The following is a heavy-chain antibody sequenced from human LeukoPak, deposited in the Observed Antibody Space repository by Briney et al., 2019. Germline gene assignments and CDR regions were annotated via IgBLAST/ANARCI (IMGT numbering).Heavy chain of an antibody. CDR1: GYRFTSYW. CDR2: IYPGDSDT. D-gene: IGHD2-2*01. J-gene: IGHJ2*01. CDR3: ARQAYCSSTSCYFYFDL. V-gene: IGHV5-51*01. Sequence: GASLQISCKGSGYRFTSYWIGWVRPLPGKGLEWMGIIYPGDSDTRYSPSFQGQVTISADKSISTAYLQWSSLKASDTAMYYCARQAYCSSTSCYFYFDLWGRGTLVTVSS.